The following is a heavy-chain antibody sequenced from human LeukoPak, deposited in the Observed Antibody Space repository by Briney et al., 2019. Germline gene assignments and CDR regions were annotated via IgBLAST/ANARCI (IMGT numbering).Heavy chain of an antibody. Sequence: GGSLRLSCAASGFTFSGSAMHWVRQASGKGLEWVGRIRSKANSYATAYAASVKGRFTISRDDSKNTAYLQMNSLKTEDTAVYYCTYLYDYGDYVPDYWGQGTLVTVSS. CDR1: GFTFSGSA. CDR3: TYLYDYGDYVPDY. V-gene: IGHV3-73*01. CDR2: IRSKANSYAT. J-gene: IGHJ4*02. D-gene: IGHD4-17*01.